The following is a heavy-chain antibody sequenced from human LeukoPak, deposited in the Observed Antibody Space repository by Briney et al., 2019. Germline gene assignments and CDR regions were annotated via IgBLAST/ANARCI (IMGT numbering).Heavy chain of an antibody. J-gene: IGHJ6*03. CDR1: GGSITSSSYY. D-gene: IGHD2-2*01. V-gene: IGHV4-39*01. CDR3: ARHVYLGAPRRNLYHYYYMDV. CDR2: IYYSGTT. Sequence: SETLSLTCTVSGGSITSSSYYWGWIRQPPGKGLEWIGTIYYSGTTHYNPSLKSRVTISVDTPKNQFSLRLNSVTAADTAVYYCARHVYLGAPRRNLYHYYYMDVWGKGTTVTVSS.